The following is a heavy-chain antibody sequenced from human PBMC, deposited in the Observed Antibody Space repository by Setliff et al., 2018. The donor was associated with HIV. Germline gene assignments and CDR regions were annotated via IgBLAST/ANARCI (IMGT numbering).Heavy chain of an antibody. V-gene: IGHV1-2*02. Sequence: GASVKVSCKASGYTFTGYDMHWVRQAPGQGLEWMGWLNPKTGGTNFAQEFQGGVTMTGDTSISTAYMELSRLTSDDTAVYYCAGGDSRGLLHFDMWGQGTMVTVSS. J-gene: IGHJ3*02. D-gene: IGHD3-22*01. CDR3: AGGDSRGLLHFDM. CDR2: LNPKTGGT. CDR1: GYTFTGYD.